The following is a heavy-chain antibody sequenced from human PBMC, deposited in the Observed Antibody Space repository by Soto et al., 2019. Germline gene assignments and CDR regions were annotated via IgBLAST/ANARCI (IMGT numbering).Heavy chain of an antibody. J-gene: IGHJ4*02. D-gene: IGHD3-22*01. CDR3: ARDYDSSGWRTKAFDY. CDR1: GGSISTFY. Sequence: SETLSLTCTVSGGSISTFYWSWIRQPPGKGLEWIGYLYYSVSTNYNPSLKSRVTISVDTSKNEFSLKLSSVTPADTAMYYCARDYDSSGWRTKAFDYWGQGIMVTVSS. CDR2: LYYSVST. V-gene: IGHV4-59*01.